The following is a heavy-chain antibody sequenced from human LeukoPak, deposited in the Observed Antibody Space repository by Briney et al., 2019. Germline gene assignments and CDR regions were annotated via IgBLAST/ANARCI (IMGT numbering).Heavy chain of an antibody. CDR2: ITGSGGST. CDR3: AKMEQQLVGYYFDY. J-gene: IGHJ4*02. D-gene: IGHD6-13*01. CDR1: GFTFSSYG. Sequence: GGSLRLSCAASGFTFSSYGMHWVRQAPGQGLEWVSVITGSGGSTYYADSVKGRFTISRDNSKNTLYLQMNSLRAEDTAVYYCAKMEQQLVGYYFDYWGQGALLTVSS. V-gene: IGHV3-23*01.